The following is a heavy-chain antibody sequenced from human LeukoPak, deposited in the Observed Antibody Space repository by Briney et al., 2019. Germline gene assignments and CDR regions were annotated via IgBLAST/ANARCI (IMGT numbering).Heavy chain of an antibody. D-gene: IGHD4-11*01. CDR3: ARDPDYSNHFDY. J-gene: IGHJ4*02. V-gene: IGHV4-59*12. Sequence: SETLSLTCTVSGGSISSYYWSWIRQPPGKGLEWIGYIYYSGSTNYNPSLKSRVTISVDTSKNQFSLKLSSVTAADTAVYYCARDPDYSNHFDYWGQGTLVTVSS. CDR2: IYYSGST. CDR1: GGSISSYY.